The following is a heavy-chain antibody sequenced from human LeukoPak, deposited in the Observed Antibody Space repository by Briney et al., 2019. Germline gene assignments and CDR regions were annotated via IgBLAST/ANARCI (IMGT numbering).Heavy chain of an antibody. CDR2: MNPNSGNT. V-gene: IGHV1-8*01. Sequence: ATVKVSCKASGYTFTSYDINWVRQATGQGLEWMGWMNPNSGNTGYAQKSQGRVTMTRNTSISTAYMELSSLRSEDTAVYYCARVGRYYDSSGYYYDYWGQGTLVTVSS. D-gene: IGHD3-22*01. J-gene: IGHJ4*02. CDR3: ARVGRYYDSSGYYYDY. CDR1: GYTFTSYD.